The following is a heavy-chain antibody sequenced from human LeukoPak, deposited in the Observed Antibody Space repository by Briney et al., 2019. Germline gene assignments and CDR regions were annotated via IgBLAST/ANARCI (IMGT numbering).Heavy chain of an antibody. CDR1: GFTFSSDG. V-gene: IGHV3-23*01. J-gene: IGHJ4*02. Sequence: GGSLRLSCAASGFTFSSDGMSWVRQAPGKGLEWVSAISGSGGSTYYADSVKGRFPSSRDNSKNTLYLQMNSLRAEDRAVYYCAKGNSDGDYWGQGTLVTVSS. CDR2: ISGSGGST. CDR3: AKGNSDGDY. D-gene: IGHD4-23*01.